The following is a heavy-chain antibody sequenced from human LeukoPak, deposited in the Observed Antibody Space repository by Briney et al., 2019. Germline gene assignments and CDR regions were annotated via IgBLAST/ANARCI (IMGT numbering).Heavy chain of an antibody. CDR2: IYHSGST. J-gene: IGHJ6*04. D-gene: IGHD5-12*01. CDR3: ARAGYSGSDFSV. Sequence: SETLSLTCTVSGASISSYYWSWIRQPPGKGLEWIGYIYHSGSTNYNPSLKSRVTISVDTSKNHFSLKLSSVTAADTAVYYCARAGYSGSDFSVWGKGTTVTVSS. CDR1: GASISSYY. V-gene: IGHV4-59*01.